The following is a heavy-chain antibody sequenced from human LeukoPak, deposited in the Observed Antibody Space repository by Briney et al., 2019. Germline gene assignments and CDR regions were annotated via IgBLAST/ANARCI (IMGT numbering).Heavy chain of an antibody. CDR1: GFTFSNNA. V-gene: IGHV3-23*01. J-gene: IGHJ4*02. D-gene: IGHD1-26*01. Sequence: GESLRLSCAASGFTFSNNAMSWVRQAPGKGLEWVSAVNGSGVVTHYAASVRGRFTISRDNSKNTLYLEMNSLRAEDTAVYYCARDRTVGASWYFDYWGQGTLVTVSS. CDR2: VNGSGVVT. CDR3: ARDRTVGASWYFDY.